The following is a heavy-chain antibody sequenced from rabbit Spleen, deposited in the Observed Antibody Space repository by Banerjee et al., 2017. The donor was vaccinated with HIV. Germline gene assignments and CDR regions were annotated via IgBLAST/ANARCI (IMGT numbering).Heavy chain of an antibody. CDR1: GFSFSSSYY. CDR3: ARGSGGGVDGWVDYFDL. D-gene: IGHD6-1*01. CDR2: IYVGSSGNT. J-gene: IGHJ4*01. Sequence: QSLEESGGGLVQPEGSLTLTCTASGFSFSSSYYMCWVRQAPGRGLEWIACIYVGSSGNTYYANWAKGRFTISKTSSTTVTLQMTSLTAADTATYFCARGSGGGVDGWVDYFDLWGPGTLVTVS. V-gene: IGHV1S40*01.